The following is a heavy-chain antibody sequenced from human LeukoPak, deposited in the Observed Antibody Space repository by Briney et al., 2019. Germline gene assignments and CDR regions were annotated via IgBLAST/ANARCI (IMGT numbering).Heavy chain of an antibody. D-gene: IGHD3-10*01. J-gene: IGHJ4*02. V-gene: IGHV1-24*01. CDR3: AGYYGSGPYYFDY. CDR1: GYTLTELS. CDR2: FDPEDGET. Sequence: ASVKVSCKVSGYTLTELSMHWVRQAPGKGLEWMGGFDPEDGETIYAQKFQGRVTMTEDTSTDTAYMELSSLRSDDTAVYYCAGYYGSGPYYFDYWGQGTLVTVSS.